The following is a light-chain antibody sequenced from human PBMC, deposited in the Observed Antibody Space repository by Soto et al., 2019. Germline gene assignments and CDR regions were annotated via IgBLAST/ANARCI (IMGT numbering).Light chain of an antibody. CDR2: DAS. V-gene: IGKV3-11*01. CDR1: QSVRNY. CDR3: QQRSNWPWT. J-gene: IGKJ1*01. Sequence: EIVLTQSPATLSLSPGERATLSCRASQSVRNYLAWYQQKPGQAPRLLIYDASNMATGIPGRFRGSGSGTDFTLTISSLEPEDFAVYYCQQRSNWPWTCGQGTKVEI.